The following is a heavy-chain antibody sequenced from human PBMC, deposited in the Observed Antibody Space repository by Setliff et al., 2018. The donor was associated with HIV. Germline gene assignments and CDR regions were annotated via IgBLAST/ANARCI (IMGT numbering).Heavy chain of an antibody. CDR3: AGDRWVWGGSDSGYYYYFVDV. CDR1: GYIFTGYY. Sequence: ASVKVSCKASGYIFTGYYIHWVRQAPGQGLEWMGRINPNNGDTNSAQKFQGRVTMTRDTSISTAYMELSRLRSDDTAVYYCAGDRWVWGGSDSGYYYYFVDVWGKGTTVTVSS. D-gene: IGHD6-19*01. CDR2: INPNNGDT. J-gene: IGHJ6*03. V-gene: IGHV1-2*06.